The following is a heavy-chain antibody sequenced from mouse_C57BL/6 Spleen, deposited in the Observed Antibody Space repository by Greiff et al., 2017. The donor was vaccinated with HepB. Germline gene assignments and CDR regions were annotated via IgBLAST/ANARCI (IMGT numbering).Heavy chain of an antibody. Sequence: EVKLQESGGGLVQPGGSMKLSCAASGFTFSDAWMDWVRQSPEKGLEWVAEIRNKANNHATYYAESVKGRFTIARDDSKSSVYLQMNSLRAEDTGIYYCTREGRFYAMDYWGQGTSVTVSS. CDR3: TREGRFYAMDY. CDR2: IRNKANNHAT. J-gene: IGHJ4*01. CDR1: GFTFSDAW. V-gene: IGHV6-6*01.